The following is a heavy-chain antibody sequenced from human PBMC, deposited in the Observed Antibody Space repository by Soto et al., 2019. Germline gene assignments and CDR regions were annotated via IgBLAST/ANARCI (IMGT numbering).Heavy chain of an antibody. V-gene: IGHV3-30*18. J-gene: IGHJ4*02. CDR2: ISYAGTHK. Sequence: GGSLRLSCAASGFTFSYYAMHWVRQAPGKGLEWVAVISYAGTHKYYADSVKGRFTISRDNSKNTLFLQMDSLRVEDTAVYYCVKDRGGTEGVAIKYFFNYWGQGTLVTVSS. D-gene: IGHD3-10*01. CDR1: GFTFSYYA. CDR3: VKDRGGTEGVAIKYFFNY.